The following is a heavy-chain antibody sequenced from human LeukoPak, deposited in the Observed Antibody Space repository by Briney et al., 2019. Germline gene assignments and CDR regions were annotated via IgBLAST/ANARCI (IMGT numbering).Heavy chain of an antibody. J-gene: IGHJ4*02. CDR2: IDGRGSST. CDR1: GFTFSSYA. V-gene: IGHV3-23*05. Sequence: PGGSLRLSCAASGFTFSSYAMSWVRQAPNKGLEWVSTIDGRGSSTFSADSVKGRFTISRDNSKNTLYLQMNSLRAEDTAVYYCAKSAYYDASGYYREYYFDYWGQGTLVTVSS. CDR3: AKSAYYDASGYYREYYFDY. D-gene: IGHD3-22*01.